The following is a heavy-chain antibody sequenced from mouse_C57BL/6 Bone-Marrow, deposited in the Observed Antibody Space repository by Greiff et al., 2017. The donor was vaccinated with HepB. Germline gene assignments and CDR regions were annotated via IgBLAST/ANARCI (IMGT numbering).Heavy chain of an antibody. CDR3: ARGIYLAWFAY. J-gene: IGHJ3*01. V-gene: IGHV1-22*01. D-gene: IGHD1-3*01. CDR2: INPNNGGT. Sequence: EVQLQESGPELVKPGASVKMSCKASGYTFTDYNMHWVKQSHGKSLEWIGYINPNNGGTSYNQKFKGKATLTVNKSSSTAYMELRSLTSEDSAVYYCARGIYLAWFAYWGQGTLVTVSA. CDR1: GYTFTDYN.